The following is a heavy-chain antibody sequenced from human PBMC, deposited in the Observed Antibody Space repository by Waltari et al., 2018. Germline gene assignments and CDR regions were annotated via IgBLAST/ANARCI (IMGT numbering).Heavy chain of an antibody. CDR3: ARDSGKYLDP. J-gene: IGHJ5*02. Sequence: QMQLQESGPGLVKTSETLSLTCTVSGGSITAYQWSWIRQTPGKGREWIGHVYYSGSTNYHPSLKSRVTISIDTPQNQFSLKLSSVAAADTAVYFCARDSGKYLDPWGQGTLVTVSS. D-gene: IGHD6-25*01. V-gene: IGHV4-59*01. CDR1: GGSITAYQ. CDR2: VYYSGST.